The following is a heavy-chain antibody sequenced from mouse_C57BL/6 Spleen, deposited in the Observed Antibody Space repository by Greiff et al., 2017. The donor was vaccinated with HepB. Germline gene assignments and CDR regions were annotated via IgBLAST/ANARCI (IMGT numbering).Heavy chain of an antibody. V-gene: IGHV14-1*01. CDR2: IDPEDGDT. D-gene: IGHD1-1*01. J-gene: IGHJ3*01. CDR3: TSLASYNGSSSWFAY. CDR1: GFNIKDYY. Sequence: EVQLQQSGAELVRPGASVKLSCTASGFNIKDYYMHWVKQRPEQGLEWIGRIDPEDGDTEYAPKFQGKATMTSDTSSNTAYLQLSSLTSEDTAVYYCTSLASYNGSSSWFAYWGQGTLVTVSA.